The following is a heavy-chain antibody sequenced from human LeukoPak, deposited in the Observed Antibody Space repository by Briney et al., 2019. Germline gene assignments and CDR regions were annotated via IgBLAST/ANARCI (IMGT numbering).Heavy chain of an antibody. D-gene: IGHD3-10*01. CDR2: ILFNERT. CDR1: GDLIGTGAYD. J-gene: IGHJ4*02. CDR3: ARQIDSGRYTFDY. Sequence: SQTLSPAWRVSGDLIGTGAYDWSWLRHHPGDGLEWIGLILFNERTHSKPSLQSRVSVSVHTYRNQFSVRLASMTAADTAMYYCARQIDSGRYTFDYWAREMLVRVSS. V-gene: IGHV4-31*02.